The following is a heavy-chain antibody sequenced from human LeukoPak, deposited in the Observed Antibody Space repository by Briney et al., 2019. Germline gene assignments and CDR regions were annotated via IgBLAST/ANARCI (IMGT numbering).Heavy chain of an antibody. J-gene: IGHJ4*02. Sequence: GGSLRLSCTASGFSFRQYGMHWVRQAPGKGLEWVAFIRFDGAEKYHAASVQGRFTISRENSKNPVYLQMDRLRPEDSLVYFCAEDRVYGSRQGGSIDFWGQGTPVTVSS. CDR3: AEDRVYGSRQGGSIDF. V-gene: IGHV3-30*02. D-gene: IGHD3-10*01. CDR2: IRFDGAEK. CDR1: GFSFRQYG.